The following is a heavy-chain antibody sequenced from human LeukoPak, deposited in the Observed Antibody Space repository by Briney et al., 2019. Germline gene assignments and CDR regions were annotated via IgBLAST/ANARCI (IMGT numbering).Heavy chain of an antibody. J-gene: IGHJ3*02. V-gene: IGHV4-4*02. Sequence: SGTLSLTCDVSGGSISTTNWWTWVRQPPGKGLEWIGEIHYGGSATYNPSLNSRVSISLDKSKNQFSLKLRCVTAADTAVYYCARNGPTAAGAFDIWGQGTPVTVSS. D-gene: IGHD6-13*01. CDR2: IHYGGSA. CDR1: GGSISTTNW. CDR3: ARNGPTAAGAFDI.